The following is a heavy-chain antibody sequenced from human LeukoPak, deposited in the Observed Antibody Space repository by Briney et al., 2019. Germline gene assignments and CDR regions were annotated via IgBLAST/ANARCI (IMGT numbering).Heavy chain of an antibody. D-gene: IGHD4-23*01. J-gene: IGHJ4*02. CDR1: GFTFSSYA. CDR3: ARDLTTVVTPDY. CDR2: ISYDRSNK. Sequence: QPGRSLRLSCAASGFTFSSYAMHWVRQAPGKGLEWVSVISYDRSNKYYADSVKGRFTISRDNSKNTLYLQMNSLRAEDTAVYYCARDLTTVVTPDYWGQGTLVTVSS. V-gene: IGHV3-30-3*01.